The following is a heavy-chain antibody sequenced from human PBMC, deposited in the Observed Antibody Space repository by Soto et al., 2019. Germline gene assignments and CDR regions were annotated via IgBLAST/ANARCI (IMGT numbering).Heavy chain of an antibody. CDR2: INPNSGGT. Sequence: ASVEVSCQASGYTFSGFYMHWVRQAPGQGLEWMGWINPNSGGTKSAEKVQGRVTMTRDTPISTAYMELSRLTSDDTAVYYCASAAVTGTAGLDFWGQGTQVTVSS. D-gene: IGHD6-19*01. CDR3: ASAAVTGTAGLDF. V-gene: IGHV1-2*02. J-gene: IGHJ4*02. CDR1: GYTFSGFY.